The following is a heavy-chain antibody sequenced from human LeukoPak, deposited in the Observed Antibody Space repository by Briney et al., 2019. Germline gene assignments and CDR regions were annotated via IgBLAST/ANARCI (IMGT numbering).Heavy chain of an antibody. CDR3: ARSSLGDY. CDR1: GFTFRSYG. D-gene: IGHD7-27*01. CDR2: IRYDGSNE. Sequence: PGGSVTLSCAPSGFTFRSYGMHWVRQAPGKGLEGVAFIRYDGSNEYYADSVKGRFTISRDKSKNNLYLQMNSLRVEDTAVYYCARSSLGDYWGQGTLVTVSS. J-gene: IGHJ4*02. V-gene: IGHV3-30*02.